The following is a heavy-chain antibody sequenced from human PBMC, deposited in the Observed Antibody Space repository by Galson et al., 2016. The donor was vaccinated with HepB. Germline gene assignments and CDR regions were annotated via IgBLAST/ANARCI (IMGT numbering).Heavy chain of an antibody. V-gene: IGHV3-7*04. CDR2: IIQDGSET. J-gene: IGHJ4*02. Sequence: SLRLSCEASEFTFSDYWMNWVRQAPGKGPEWVATIIQDGSETKYEDAVKGRSTITRDNNKKTLYLQMNSLRVEDTAVYYCAGGTGGVMDLWGQGTRLTVSS. CDR1: EFTFSDYW. CDR3: AGGTGGVMDL. D-gene: IGHD3-16*01.